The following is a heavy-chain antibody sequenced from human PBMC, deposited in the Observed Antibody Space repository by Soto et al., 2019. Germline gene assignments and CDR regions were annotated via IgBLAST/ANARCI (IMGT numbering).Heavy chain of an antibody. CDR1: GFTFSSYA. CDR3: AKGAGDSYGYDGLDV. CDR2: ISGSGGRS. Sequence: EVQLLESGGGLVQPGGSLRLSCAASGFTFSSYAMSWVRQAPGKGLEWVSAISGSGGRSYFADSVKGRFTISRDNSKSLRYLQRNSLRAEDTAVYDCAKGAGDSYGYDGLDVWGQGTTVTVSS. D-gene: IGHD5-18*01. V-gene: IGHV3-23*01. J-gene: IGHJ6*02.